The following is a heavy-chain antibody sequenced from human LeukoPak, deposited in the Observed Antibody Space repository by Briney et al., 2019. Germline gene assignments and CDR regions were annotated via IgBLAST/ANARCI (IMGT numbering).Heavy chain of an antibody. V-gene: IGHV1-2*02. CDR1: GYTFTGYY. CDR2: INPNSGGT. J-gene: IGHJ5*02. CDR3: ARSYYGSGSSRFDP. D-gene: IGHD3-10*01. Sequence: ASVKVSCKASGYTFTGYYMHWVRQAPGQGLEWMGWINPNSGGTNYAQKFQGRVTMTRKTSISTAYMELSRLRSDDTAVYYCARSYYGSGSSRFDPWGQGTLVTVSS.